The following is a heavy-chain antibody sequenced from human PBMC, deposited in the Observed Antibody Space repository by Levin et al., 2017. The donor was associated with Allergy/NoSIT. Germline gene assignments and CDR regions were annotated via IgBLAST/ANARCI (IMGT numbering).Heavy chain of an antibody. D-gene: IGHD5-18*01. J-gene: IGHJ2*01. CDR1: GYTFTSYY. CDR3: ARDPSHRIQLWLKDWYFDL. Sequence: ASVKVSCKASGYTFTSYYMHWVRQAPGQGLEWMGIINPSGGSTSYAQKFQGRVTITRDTSTSTVYMELSSLRSEDTAVYYCARDPSHRIQLWLKDWYFDLWGRGTLVTVSS. CDR2: INPSGGST. V-gene: IGHV1-46*01.